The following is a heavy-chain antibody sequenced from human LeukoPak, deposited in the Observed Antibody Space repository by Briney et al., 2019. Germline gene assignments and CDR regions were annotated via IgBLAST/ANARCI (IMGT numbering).Heavy chain of an antibody. Sequence: GGSLRLSCAASGFTFSSYAMHWVRQAPGKGLEWVAVISYDGSNKYYADSVKGRFTISRDNSKNTLYLQMNSLRAEDTAVYYCAKQTIEYDFWSGYEDPYYYYGMDVWGQGTTVTVSS. J-gene: IGHJ6*02. CDR3: AKQTIEYDFWSGYEDPYYYYGMDV. CDR2: ISYDGSNK. V-gene: IGHV3-30-3*02. CDR1: GFTFSSYA. D-gene: IGHD3-3*01.